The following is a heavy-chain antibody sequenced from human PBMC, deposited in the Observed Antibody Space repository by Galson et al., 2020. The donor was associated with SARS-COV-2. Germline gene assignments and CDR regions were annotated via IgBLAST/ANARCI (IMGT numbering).Heavy chain of an antibody. D-gene: IGHD3-3*01. J-gene: IGHJ4*02. Sequence: GGSLRLSCAASGLILSEHAVSWVRQAPGKGLEWVAGSTGDRRSFYAESVKGRFTISRDNSKNTEYLQMNSLRVDDTAVYYCARGDRVFRFVETFYWGQGTLVTVSS. CDR2: STGDRRS. CDR1: GLILSEHA. CDR3: ARGDRVFRFVETFY. V-gene: IGHV3-23*01.